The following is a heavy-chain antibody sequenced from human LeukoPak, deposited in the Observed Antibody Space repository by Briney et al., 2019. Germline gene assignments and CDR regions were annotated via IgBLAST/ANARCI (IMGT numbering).Heavy chain of an antibody. D-gene: IGHD1-26*01. CDR2: INWNGGSI. V-gene: IGHV3-20*04. J-gene: IGHJ4*01. CDR3: ARGGAGATLYYFDY. CDR1: GFTFDKYG. Sequence: GGSLRLSCAASGFTFDKYGMSWVRQAPGKGLEWVSAINWNGGSIGYADSVKGRFTVSRDNAKNSLYLQMNSLRAEDTALYYCARGGAGATLYYFDYWGHGSLVTVSS.